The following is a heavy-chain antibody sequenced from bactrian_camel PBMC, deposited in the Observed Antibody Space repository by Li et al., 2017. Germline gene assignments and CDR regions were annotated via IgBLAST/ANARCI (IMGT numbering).Heavy chain of an antibody. CDR1: GYTFNYYY. J-gene: IGHJ6*01. V-gene: IGHV3S10*01. Sequence: VQLVESGGGLVPPGGSLRLSCAASGYTFNYYYMHWVRQAPGKGLEWVSSIYSDGSASYADDVKGRFTISRDNAKRTVDLQMNSLKSEDTALYFCATDAPGGHSGGWFSTFGYWGQGTQVTVS. CDR3: ATDAPGGHSGGWFSTFGY. CDR2: IYSDGSA. D-gene: IGHD2*01.